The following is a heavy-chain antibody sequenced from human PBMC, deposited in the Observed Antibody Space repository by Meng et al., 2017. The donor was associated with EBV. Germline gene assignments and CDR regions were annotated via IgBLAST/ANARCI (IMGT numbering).Heavy chain of an antibody. CDR1: GYTFTGYY. V-gene: IGHV1-2*06. D-gene: IGHD6-19*01. CDR2: INPNSGGT. CDR3: ARVGIAVAGTGDY. J-gene: IGHJ4*02. Sequence: QVQLVQSGEEGKKPGASVKVSCKASGYTFTGYYMHWVRQAPGQGLEWMGRINPNSGGTNYAQKFQGRVTMTRDTSISTAYMELSRLRSDDTAVYYCARVGIAVAGTGDYWGQGTLVTVSS.